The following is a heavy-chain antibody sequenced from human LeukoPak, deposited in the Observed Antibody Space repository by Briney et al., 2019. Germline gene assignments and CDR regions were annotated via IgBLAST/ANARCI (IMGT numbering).Heavy chain of an antibody. CDR2: ISSSSSYI. CDR1: GFTFSSYS. V-gene: IGHV3-21*01. CDR3: ARAIFGVVNAFDI. J-gene: IGHJ3*02. Sequence: GGSLRLSCAASGFTFSSYSMNWVRQAPGKGLEWVSSISSSSSYIYYADSVKGRFTISRDDAKNSLYLQMSSLRAEDTAVYYCARAIFGVVNAFDIWGQGTMVTVSS. D-gene: IGHD3-3*01.